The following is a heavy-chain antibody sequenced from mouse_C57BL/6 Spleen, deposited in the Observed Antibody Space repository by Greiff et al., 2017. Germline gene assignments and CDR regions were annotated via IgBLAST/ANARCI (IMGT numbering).Heavy chain of an antibody. D-gene: IGHD3-1*01. CDR3: ASLLRDYAMDY. J-gene: IGHJ4*01. V-gene: IGHV1-59*01. CDR2: IDPSDSYT. Sequence: QVQLQQPGAELVRPGTSVKLSCKASGYTFTSYWMHWVKQRPGQGLEWIGVIDPSDSYTNYNQKFKGKATLTVDTSSSTAYMQLSSLTSEDSAVYYCASLLRDYAMDYWGQGTSVTVSS. CDR1: GYTFTSYW.